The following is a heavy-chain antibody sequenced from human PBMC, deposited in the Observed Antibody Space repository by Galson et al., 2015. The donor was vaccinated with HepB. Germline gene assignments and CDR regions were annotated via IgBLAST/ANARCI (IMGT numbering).Heavy chain of an antibody. Sequence: SLRLSCAASGFRFSSFWMSWVRQAPGKGLEWVANIKEDGSEEYYADSVKGRFTISRDNAKNSLILQMNTLRAEDSALYYCARVRDSSSFYYYYYYYMDVWGKGTTVTVSS. CDR3: ARVRDSSSFYYYYYYYMDV. CDR1: GFRFSSFW. J-gene: IGHJ6*03. CDR2: IKEDGSEE. V-gene: IGHV3-7*03. D-gene: IGHD6-6*01.